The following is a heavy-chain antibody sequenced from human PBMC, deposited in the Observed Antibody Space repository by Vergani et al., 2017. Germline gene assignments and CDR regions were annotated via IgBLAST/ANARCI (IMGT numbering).Heavy chain of an antibody. D-gene: IGHD2-2*01. CDR3: ARETLGYCSSTSCYGAWYYYMDV. CDR2: IKSDGSIT. V-gene: IGHV3-74*03. CDR1: GFTFNSYW. J-gene: IGHJ6*03. Sequence: VQLVESGGGVVQPGRSLRLSCAASGFTFNSYWMHWVRQVPGQGLLWVSRIKSDGSITAYADSVKGRFTISRDNAKNALYLQMNRLRAEDTAVYYCARETLGYCSSTSCYGAWYYYMDVWGKGTTVTVSS.